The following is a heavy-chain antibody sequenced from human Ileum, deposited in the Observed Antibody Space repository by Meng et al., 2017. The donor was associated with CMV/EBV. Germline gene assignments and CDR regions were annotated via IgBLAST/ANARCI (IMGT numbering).Heavy chain of an antibody. D-gene: IGHD3-10*01. J-gene: IGHJ3*02. CDR1: GYTFTGYY. Sequence: ASVKVSCKASGYTFTGYYLHWVRQAPGQGLEWLGWINPTLGGTMFAQKFQGRVTMTRDTSISTAYMELRRLRSDDTAVYYCARDRPYGSGIYFDAFDIWGQGPMVPVSS. CDR2: INPTLGGT. CDR3: ARDRPYGSGIYFDAFDI. V-gene: IGHV1-2*02.